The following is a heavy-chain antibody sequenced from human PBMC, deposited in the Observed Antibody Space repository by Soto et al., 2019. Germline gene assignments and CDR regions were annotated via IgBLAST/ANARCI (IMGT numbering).Heavy chain of an antibody. CDR3: ARARGYGTSNFDY. CDR2: INHSGST. Sequence: SETLSLTCAVYGGSFSGYYWSWIRQPPGKGLEWIGEINHSGSTNYNPSIKSRVTISVDTSKNQFSLKLSSVTAADTAVYYCARARGYGTSNFDYCGQGTLVTVSS. D-gene: IGHD5-18*01. V-gene: IGHV4-34*01. CDR1: GGSFSGYY. J-gene: IGHJ4*02.